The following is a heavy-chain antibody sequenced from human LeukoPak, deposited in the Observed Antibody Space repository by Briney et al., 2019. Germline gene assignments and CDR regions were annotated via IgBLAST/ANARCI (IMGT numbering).Heavy chain of an antibody. V-gene: IGHV4-34*01. D-gene: IGHD3-16*01. CDR2: INHSGST. CDR3: ARVLPGDYVWYFDY. Sequence: PSETLSLTCAVYGGSFSGYYWSWIRQPPGKGLEWIGEINHSGSTNYNPSLKSRVTISVDTSKNQFSLKLSSVTAADTAVYYCARVLPGDYVWYFDYWGQGTLVTASS. CDR1: GGSFSGYY. J-gene: IGHJ4*02.